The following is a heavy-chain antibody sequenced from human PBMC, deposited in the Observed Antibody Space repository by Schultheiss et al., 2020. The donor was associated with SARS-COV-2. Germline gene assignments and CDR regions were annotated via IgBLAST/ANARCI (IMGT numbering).Heavy chain of an antibody. J-gene: IGHJ4*02. V-gene: IGHV3-13*01. CDR3: AKSMRYGYGFDS. D-gene: IGHD5-18*01. CDR1: GFTFSSYD. CDR2: IGTAGDT. Sequence: GESLKISCAASGFTFSSYDMHWVRQATGKGLEWVSAIGTAGDTYYPGSVKGRFTISRENAKNSLYLQMNSLRAEDTAVYYCAKSMRYGYGFDSWGQGTLVTVSS.